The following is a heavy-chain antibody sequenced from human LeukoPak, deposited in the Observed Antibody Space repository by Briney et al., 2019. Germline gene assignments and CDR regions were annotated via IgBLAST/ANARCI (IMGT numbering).Heavy chain of an antibody. D-gene: IGHD4-11*01. J-gene: IGHJ4*02. Sequence: ASVKVSCKTSGCTFTDYYIHWVRQAPGQGLEWMGWINPNSGETNSAQKFQGRVTMTGDTSISTAYMELRRVTSDDTAVYYCARDRGYSNTERGFDYWGQGTLVTVSS. CDR3: ARDRGYSNTERGFDY. V-gene: IGHV1-2*02. CDR1: GCTFTDYY. CDR2: INPNSGET.